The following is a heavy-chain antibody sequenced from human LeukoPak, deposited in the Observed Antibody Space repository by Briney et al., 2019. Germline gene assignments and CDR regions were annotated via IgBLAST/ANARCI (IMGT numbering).Heavy chain of an antibody. CDR1: GGTFSSYA. CDR2: IIPIFSTA. V-gene: IGHV1-69*13. J-gene: IGHJ4*02. Sequence: ASVKVSCKASGGTFSSYAISWVRQAPGQGLEWMGGIIPIFSTANYAQKFQGRVTITADESTSTAYMELSSLRSEDTAVYYCARADAWFGRIDYWGQGTLVTVSS. D-gene: IGHD3-10*01. CDR3: ARADAWFGRIDY.